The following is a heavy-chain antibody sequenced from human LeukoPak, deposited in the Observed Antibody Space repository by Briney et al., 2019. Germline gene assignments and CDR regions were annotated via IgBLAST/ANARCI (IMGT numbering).Heavy chain of an antibody. CDR1: EFTFSSYA. J-gene: IGHJ4*02. CDR2: ISGSGDYT. CDR3: AKDGPTNYYDSSGYYYNY. V-gene: IGHV3-23*01. Sequence: GGSLRLSCAASEFTFSSYAMTWVRQAPGKGLEWVSSISGSGDYTYYRDSVKGRFTMSRDNSKNTLYLQMNSLRAEDTAVYYCAKDGPTNYYDSSGYYYNYWGQGTLVTVSS. D-gene: IGHD3-22*01.